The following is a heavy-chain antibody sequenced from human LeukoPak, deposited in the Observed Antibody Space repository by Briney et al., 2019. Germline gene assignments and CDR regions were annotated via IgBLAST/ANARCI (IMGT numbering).Heavy chain of an antibody. V-gene: IGHV3-7*03. J-gene: IGHJ6*04. Sequence: GGSLRLSCAASGFTFSSYWMSWVRQAPGKGLEWVANIKQDGSEKYYVDFVKGRFTISRDNAKNSLYLQMNSLRAEDTAVYYCARVSYYPYYYYYYGMDVWGKGTTVTVSS. CDR1: GFTFSSYW. D-gene: IGHD3-10*01. CDR2: IKQDGSEK. CDR3: ARVSYYPYYYYYYGMDV.